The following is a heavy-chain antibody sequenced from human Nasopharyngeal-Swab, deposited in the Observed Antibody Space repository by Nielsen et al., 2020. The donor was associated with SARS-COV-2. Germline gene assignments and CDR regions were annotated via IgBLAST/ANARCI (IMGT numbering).Heavy chain of an antibody. V-gene: IGHV3-23*01. Sequence: GGSLTLSCAASGVTFSSYAMSWVRQAPGKGLEWVSAISGSGGSTYYADSVKGRFTISRDNSKNTLYLQMNSLRAEDTAVYYCAKDDRMTTGTSFDYWGQGTLVTVSS. J-gene: IGHJ4*02. CDR2: ISGSGGST. CDR1: GVTFSSYA. CDR3: AKDDRMTTGTSFDY. D-gene: IGHD4-11*01.